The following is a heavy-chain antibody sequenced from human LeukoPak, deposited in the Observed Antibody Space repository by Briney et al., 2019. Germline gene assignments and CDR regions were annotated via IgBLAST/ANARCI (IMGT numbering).Heavy chain of an antibody. Sequence: PGGSLRLSRAASGFTFSSYSMNWVRQAPGKGLEWVSSISSSSSYIYYADSVKGRFTISRDNAKNSLYPQMNSLRAEDTAVYYCARAAVGAIPFDYWGQGTLVTVSS. V-gene: IGHV3-21*01. CDR1: GFTFSSYS. D-gene: IGHD1-26*01. J-gene: IGHJ4*02. CDR2: ISSSSSYI. CDR3: ARAAVGAIPFDY.